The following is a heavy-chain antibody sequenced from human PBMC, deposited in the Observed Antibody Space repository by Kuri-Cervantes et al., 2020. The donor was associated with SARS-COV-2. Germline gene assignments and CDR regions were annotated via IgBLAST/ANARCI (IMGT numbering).Heavy chain of an antibody. CDR3: AGETSTYSSSIDY. V-gene: IGHV4-39*07. D-gene: IGHD6-6*01. J-gene: IGHJ4*02. CDR2: IYHSGST. CDR1: GGSISSSSYY. Sequence: SETLSLTCTVSGGSISSSSYYWGWIRQPPGKGLEWIGYIYHSGSTYYNPSLKSRVTISVDRSKNQFSLKLSSVTAADTAVYYCAGETSTYSSSIDYWGQGTLVTVSS.